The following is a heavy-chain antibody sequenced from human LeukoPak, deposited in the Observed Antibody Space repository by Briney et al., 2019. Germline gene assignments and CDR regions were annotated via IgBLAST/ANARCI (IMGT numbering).Heavy chain of an antibody. D-gene: IGHD4-11*01. J-gene: IGHJ6*02. CDR2: IIPILGIA. Sequence: ASGKVSCKASGGTFSSYAISWVRQAPGQGLEWMGRIIPILGIANYAQKFQGRVTITADKSTSTAYMELSSLRSEDTAVYYCARDWATVTTEYYGMDVWGQGTTVTVSS. V-gene: IGHV1-69*04. CDR1: GGTFSSYA. CDR3: ARDWATVTTEYYGMDV.